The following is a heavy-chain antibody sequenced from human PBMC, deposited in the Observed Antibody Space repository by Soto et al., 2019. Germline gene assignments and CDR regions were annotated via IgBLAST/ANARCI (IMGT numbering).Heavy chain of an antibody. CDR1: GFILSSFG. CDR3: AKGLAVTNKWFDP. Sequence: EVQLLESGGGLVQPGGSLRLSCAASGFILSSFGMSWVRQTPGKGLEWVSGFSGSGGSTYYADSVKGRFTIPRDNSKNTVYPKMNSLRTEDTAVYYCAKGLAVTNKWFDPWGQGTLVTVSS. D-gene: IGHD4-4*01. J-gene: IGHJ5*02. CDR2: FSGSGGST. V-gene: IGHV3-23*01.